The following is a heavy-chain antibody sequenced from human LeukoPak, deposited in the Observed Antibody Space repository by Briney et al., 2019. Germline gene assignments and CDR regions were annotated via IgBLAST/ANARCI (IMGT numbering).Heavy chain of an antibody. CDR1: GLTFSSYG. CDR2: ISYDGSNK. V-gene: IGHV3-30*18. Sequence: GGSLRLSCAASGLTFSSYGMHWVRQAPGKGLEWVAVISYDGSNKYYADSVKGRFTISRDNSKNTLYLQMNSLRAEDTAVYYCAKDAILDYWGQGTLVTVSS. J-gene: IGHJ4*02. CDR3: AKDAILDY.